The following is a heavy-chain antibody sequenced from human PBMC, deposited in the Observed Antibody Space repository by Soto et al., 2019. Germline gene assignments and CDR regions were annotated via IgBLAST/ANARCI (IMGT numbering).Heavy chain of an antibody. CDR3: ARTTGRHLDF. CDR1: YGSVSVSNVF. CDR2: IDYSGTP. V-gene: IGHV4-39*01. J-gene: IGHJ4*02. D-gene: IGHD4-4*01. Sequence: SETRSLTCTVSYGSVSVSNVFWDRVRQPPGKGLEWIGNIDYSGTPYFNPSLGTRVTFPVDTSKNQFSLTLYSVTAADTAVYYCARTTGRHLDFWGQGILVTVSS.